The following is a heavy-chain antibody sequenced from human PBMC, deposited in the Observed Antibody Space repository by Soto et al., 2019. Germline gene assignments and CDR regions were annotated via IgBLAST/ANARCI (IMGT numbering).Heavy chain of an antibody. CDR3: AKYTGYGSSWFFEY. CDR1: GFTVSGNY. CDR2: IYTGGST. D-gene: IGHD6-19*01. V-gene: IGHV3-53*05. Sequence: GGSLRLSCAASGFTVSGNYMSWVRQAPGKGLEWVSVIYTGGSTHYADSVKGRFTISRDNSKNTLYLQMNGLRAGDTAIYYCAKYTGYGSSWFFEYWGQGSLVTVSS. J-gene: IGHJ4*01.